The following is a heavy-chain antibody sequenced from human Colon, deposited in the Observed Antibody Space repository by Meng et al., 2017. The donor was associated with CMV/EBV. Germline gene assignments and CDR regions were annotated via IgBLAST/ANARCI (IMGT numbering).Heavy chain of an antibody. Sequence: SFSSGRYYWTWIRQHPGKGLEWIGYITHTGSTYYNPSLKSRISMSVDTSKKQFSLNLYSVTAADTAVYYCARGTYCGGDCYSGTDSWGQGTLVTVSS. J-gene: IGHJ4*02. CDR1: SFSSGRYY. CDR3: ARGTYCGGDCYSGTDS. CDR2: ITHTGST. D-gene: IGHD2-21*02. V-gene: IGHV4-31*02.